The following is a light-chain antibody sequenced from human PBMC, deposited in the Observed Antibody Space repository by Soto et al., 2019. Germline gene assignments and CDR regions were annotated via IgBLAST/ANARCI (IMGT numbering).Light chain of an antibody. CDR3: LQYSNFPLT. Sequence: IQMTQSPSSLSASVGDRVTITCQASQDVSDDVDWYQQKPGKAPKLLIYSASTLETGVPSRFSGSGSGTDFTLTIGGLQPEDFATYCCLQYSNFPLTFGGGTKVEIK. J-gene: IGKJ4*01. V-gene: IGKV1-6*01. CDR1: QDVSDD. CDR2: SAS.